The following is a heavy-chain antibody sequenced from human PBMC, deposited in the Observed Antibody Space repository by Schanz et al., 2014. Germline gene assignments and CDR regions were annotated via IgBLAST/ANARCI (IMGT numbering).Heavy chain of an antibody. CDR1: GHPFTAYY. D-gene: IGHD6-13*01. V-gene: IGHV1-2*06. J-gene: IGHJ6*02. CDR2: INPNSGGT. CDR3: VRDGHSSIWDSYYFYGLDV. Sequence: QVQLVQSGAEVKKPGASVKVSCKASGHPFTAYYMHWVRQAPGQGLEWMGRINPNSGGTNYAENFQGRVTMTRDTSTSTVYMELSRLTSDDTALYYCVRDGHSSIWDSYYFYGLDVWGQGTTXTVSS.